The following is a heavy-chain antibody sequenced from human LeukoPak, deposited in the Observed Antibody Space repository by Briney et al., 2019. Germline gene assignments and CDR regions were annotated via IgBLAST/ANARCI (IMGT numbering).Heavy chain of an antibody. V-gene: IGHV4-4*07. CDR3: ARRRSSWSTRDAFDI. J-gene: IGHJ3*02. CDR2: IYTSGST. CDR1: GGSISSYY. D-gene: IGHD6-13*01. Sequence: SETLSLTCTVSGGSISSYYWSWIRQPAGKGLEWIGRIYTSGSTNYNPSLKSRVTMLVDTSKNQFSLKLSSVTAADTAVYYCARRRSSWSTRDAFDIWGQGTMVTVSS.